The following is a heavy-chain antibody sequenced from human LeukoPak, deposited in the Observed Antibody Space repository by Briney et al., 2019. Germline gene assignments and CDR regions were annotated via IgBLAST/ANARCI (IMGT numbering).Heavy chain of an antibody. CDR3: ARGLHYGSGSYSWFDP. Sequence: PSETLSLTCALSGGSISRGGYSWSWIRQPPGKGLEWIGYIYHSGSTYYNPSLKSRVTISVDRSKNQFSLKLSSVTAADTAVYYCARGLHYGSGSYSWFDPWGQGTLVTVSS. D-gene: IGHD3-10*01. CDR1: GGSISRGGYS. CDR2: IYHSGST. V-gene: IGHV4-30-2*01. J-gene: IGHJ5*02.